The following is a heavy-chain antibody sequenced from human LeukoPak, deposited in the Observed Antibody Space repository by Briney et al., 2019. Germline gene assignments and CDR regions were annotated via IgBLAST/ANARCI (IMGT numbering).Heavy chain of an antibody. D-gene: IGHD3-10*01. V-gene: IGHV3-30*02. CDR2: IRYDGSNK. J-gene: IGHJ4*02. CDR1: GFTFSSYG. Sequence: PGGSLRLSCAASGFTFSSYGMHWVRQAPGKGLEWVAFIRYDGSNKYYADSVKGRFTISRDNSKNTLYLQMNSLRAEDTAVYYCARDATMVRKYFDYWGQGTLVTVSS. CDR3: ARDATMVRKYFDY.